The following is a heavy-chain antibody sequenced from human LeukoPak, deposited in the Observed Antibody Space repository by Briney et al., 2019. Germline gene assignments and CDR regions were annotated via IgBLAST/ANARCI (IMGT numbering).Heavy chain of an antibody. V-gene: IGHV4-34*01. CDR2: INYSGST. Sequence: MPSETLSLTCAVYGGSFSGYYWSWIRQPPGKGLEWIGEINYSGSTNYNPSLKSRVTISVDTSKNQFSLKLSSVTAADTAVYYCARVKGSGSYCRYNWFDPWGQGTLVTVSS. CDR1: GGSFSGYY. CDR3: ARVKGSGSYCRYNWFDP. D-gene: IGHD3-10*01. J-gene: IGHJ5*02.